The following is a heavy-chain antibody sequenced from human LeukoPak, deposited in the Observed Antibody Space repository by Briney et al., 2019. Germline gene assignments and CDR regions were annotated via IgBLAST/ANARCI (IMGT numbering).Heavy chain of an antibody. J-gene: IGHJ5*02. D-gene: IGHD3-10*01. V-gene: IGHV3-7*05. Sequence: GGSLRLSCVASGFTFSNYWMTWVRQAPGKGLEWVANIKQDGSEEYFVDSVRGRFTISRDDARDSLYLQMNSLRAEDTAVYYCVRGSSGTVVRGIAWAWFNPWGQGTLVTVSS. CDR1: GFTFSNYW. CDR2: IKQDGSEE. CDR3: VRGSSGTVVRGIAWAWFNP.